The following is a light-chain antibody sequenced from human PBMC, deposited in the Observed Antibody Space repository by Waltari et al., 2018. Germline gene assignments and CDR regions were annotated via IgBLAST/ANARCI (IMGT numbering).Light chain of an antibody. J-gene: IGLJ2*01. V-gene: IGLV2-14*03. CDR3: SSFTGSSTLV. CDR1: TSDVGGYHY. CDR2: DVS. Sequence: QSALTQPASVSGSPGQSLTISSTVATSDVGGYHYVPWYQQHPGSAPKVMIYDVSNRPSGVSNRFSGSKSGNTASLTISGLQAEDEADYYCSSFTGSSTLVFGGGTKLTVL.